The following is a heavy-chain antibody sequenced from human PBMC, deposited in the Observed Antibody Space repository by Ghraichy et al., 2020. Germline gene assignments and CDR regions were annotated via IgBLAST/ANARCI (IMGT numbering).Heavy chain of an antibody. J-gene: IGHJ3*02. CDR3: ARVTRAARNDAFDI. CDR1: GYTFTSYD. V-gene: IGHV1-8*01. CDR2: MNPNSGNT. Sequence: ASVKVSCKASGYTFTSYDINWVRQATGQGLEWMGWMNPNSGNTGYAQKFQGRVTMTRNTSISTAYMELSSLRSEDTAVYYCARVTRAARNDAFDIWGQGTMVTVSS. D-gene: IGHD1-14*01.